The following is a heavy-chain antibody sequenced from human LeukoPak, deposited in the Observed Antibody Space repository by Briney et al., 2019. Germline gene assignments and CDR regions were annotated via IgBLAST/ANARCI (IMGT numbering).Heavy chain of an antibody. J-gene: IGHJ4*02. CDR1: GFTFSSYD. D-gene: IGHD1-26*01. CDR3: ARGRSGSYFDS. CDR2: ISTTGDT. V-gene: IGHV3-13*04. Sequence: GGSLRLSCAASGFTFSSYDMHWVSQATGKGLEWVSAISTTGDTYYPGSVKGRFTISRENAKSSLYLQMNSLRAEDTAVYYCARGRSGSYFDSRGQGTLVAVSS.